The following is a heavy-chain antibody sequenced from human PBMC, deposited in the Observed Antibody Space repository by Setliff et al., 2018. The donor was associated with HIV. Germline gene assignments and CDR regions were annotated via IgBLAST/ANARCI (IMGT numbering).Heavy chain of an antibody. CDR1: GFIFSDRY. V-gene: IGHV3-11*01. D-gene: IGHD3-3*01. Sequence: GGSLRLSCATSGFIFSDRYMSWIRQAPGKGPEWISYISGSGNDIAYADSVKGRFTISRDNAKNSLILQMNSLRVEDTAVYYCGSTNSFDYWGQGTLVTVSS. CDR3: GSTNSFDY. J-gene: IGHJ4*02. CDR2: ISGSGNDI.